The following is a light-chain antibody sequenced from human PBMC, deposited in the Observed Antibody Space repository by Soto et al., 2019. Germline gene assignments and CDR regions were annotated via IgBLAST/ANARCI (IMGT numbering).Light chain of an antibody. Sequence: QSALTQPASVSGSPGQSITISCTGTSSDVGGYNRVSWYQQPPGAAPKFIIYDVSNRPSGVPDRFSGSKSGDTASLTISWLQAEDEGDYYCSSYSSSSTVIFGGGIKLTVL. CDR3: SSYSSSSTVI. CDR1: SSDVGGYNR. J-gene: IGLJ2*01. CDR2: DVS. V-gene: IGLV2-18*02.